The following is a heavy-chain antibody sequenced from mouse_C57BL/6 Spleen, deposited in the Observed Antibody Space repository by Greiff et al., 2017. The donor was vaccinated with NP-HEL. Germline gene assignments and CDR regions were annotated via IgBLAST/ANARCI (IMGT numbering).Heavy chain of an antibody. J-gene: IGHJ1*03. CDR1: GYTFTSYW. CDR3: ARCGSGYGSSYWYFGG. V-gene: IGHV1-69*01. CDR2: IDPSDSYT. D-gene: IGHD1-1*01. Sequence: QVQLQQPGAELVMPGASVKLSCKASGYTFTSYWMHWVKQRPGQGLEWIGEIDPSDSYTNYNQKFKGKSTLTVDKSSSTAYMQLSSLTSEDSAVYYCARCGSGYGSSYWYFGGWGTGTTVTVSS.